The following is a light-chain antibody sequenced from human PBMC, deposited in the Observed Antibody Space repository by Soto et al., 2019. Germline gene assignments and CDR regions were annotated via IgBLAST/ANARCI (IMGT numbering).Light chain of an antibody. CDR2: MGS. J-gene: IGKJ4*01. Sequence: IVMTQSPLSLPVTPGEPASISCWSNQSLLNSDGHNYLDWYALKPGQSPQLLIYMGSHRASGVPDRLSGSGSGTDFTLKISRVEAEDVGVYFCMQSLQPPPLTFGGGTKLEI. CDR3: MQSLQPPPLT. V-gene: IGKV2-28*01. CDR1: QSLLNSDGHNY.